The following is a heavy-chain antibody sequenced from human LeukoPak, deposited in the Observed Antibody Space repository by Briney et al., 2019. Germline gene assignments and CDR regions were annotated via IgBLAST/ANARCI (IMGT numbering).Heavy chain of an antibody. CDR2: ISAYNGNT. J-gene: IGHJ5*02. V-gene: IGHV1-18*01. CDR3: ASTSDYYDSRWFDP. Sequence: ASVKVSCKASGYTFTSYGISWVRQAPGQGLEWMGWISAYNGNTNYAQKLQGRVTMTTDTSTSTAYMELRSLRSDDTAVYYCASTSDYYDSRWFDPWGQGTLVTVSS. D-gene: IGHD3-22*01. CDR1: GYTFTSYG.